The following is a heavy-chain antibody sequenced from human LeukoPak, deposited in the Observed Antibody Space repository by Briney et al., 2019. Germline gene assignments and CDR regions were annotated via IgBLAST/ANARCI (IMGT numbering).Heavy chain of an antibody. J-gene: IGHJ4*02. D-gene: IGHD3-10*01. CDR2: IAAAGDT. CDR1: GFTFSSYD. Sequence: GGSLRLSCAASGFTFSSYDMHWVRHAAGKGLEWVSGIAAAGDTYYPGSVKGRFTISRENAKKSLYLRMNSLRAEDTAVYYCARATYYGPSFDYWGQGTLVTVSS. CDR3: ARATYYGPSFDY. V-gene: IGHV3-13*01.